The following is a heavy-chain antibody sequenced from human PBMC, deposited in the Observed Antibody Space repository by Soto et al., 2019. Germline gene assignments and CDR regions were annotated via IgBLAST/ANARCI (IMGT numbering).Heavy chain of an antibody. J-gene: IGHJ6*02. Sequence: ASVKVSCKASGYTFTSYGISCVRQAPGQGLEWMGWISAYNGNTNYAQKLQGRVTMTTDTSTSTAYMELRSLRSDDTAVYYCAREAAAVYYCGMDVWGQGTTVTVSS. CDR3: AREAAAVYYCGMDV. V-gene: IGHV1-18*01. CDR1: GYTFTSYG. CDR2: ISAYNGNT. D-gene: IGHD6-13*01.